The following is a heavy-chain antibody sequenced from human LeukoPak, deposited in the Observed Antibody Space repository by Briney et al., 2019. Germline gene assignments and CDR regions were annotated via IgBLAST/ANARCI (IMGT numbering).Heavy chain of an antibody. CDR1: GYTFTGYY. CDR3: ARVKMVRGVTPSLYY. V-gene: IGHV1-2*02. CDR2: INPNSGGT. J-gene: IGHJ4*02. Sequence: GASVKVSCKASGYTFTGYYMHWVRQAPGQGLEWMGWINPNSGGTNYAQKFQGRVTMTRDTSISTAYMELSRPRSDDTAVYYCARVKMVRGVTPSLYYWGQGTLVTVSS. D-gene: IGHD3-10*01.